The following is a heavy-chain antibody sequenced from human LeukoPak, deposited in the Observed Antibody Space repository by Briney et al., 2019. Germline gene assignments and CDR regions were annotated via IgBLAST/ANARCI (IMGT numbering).Heavy chain of an antibody. CDR3: ARDITTIFGVVIMGYYFDY. J-gene: IGHJ4*02. Sequence: ASVKVSCKASGYTFTNYGICWVRQAPGQGLEWMGWISAYNGNTNYAQKLQGRVTMTTDTSTSTAYMELRSLRSDDTAVYYCARDITTIFGVVIMGYYFDYWGQGTLVTVSS. CDR1: GYTFTNYG. D-gene: IGHD3-3*01. CDR2: ISAYNGNT. V-gene: IGHV1-18*01.